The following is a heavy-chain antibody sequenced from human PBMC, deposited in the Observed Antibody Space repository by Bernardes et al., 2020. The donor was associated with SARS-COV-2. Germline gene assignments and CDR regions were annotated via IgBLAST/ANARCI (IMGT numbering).Heavy chain of an antibody. CDR3: VRGQPSMLLWFGEY. Sequence: GGSLRLSCAASGFTFNYNAMHWVRQPPGKGLEWVALISSDASDIYYADSVKGRFTLSRDNSKNMLYLQMNSLTTEDTAVYYCVRGQPSMLLWFGEYWGQGSLVIVSS. D-gene: IGHD3-10*01. J-gene: IGHJ4*02. V-gene: IGHV3-30*01. CDR1: GFTFNYNA. CDR2: ISSDASDI.